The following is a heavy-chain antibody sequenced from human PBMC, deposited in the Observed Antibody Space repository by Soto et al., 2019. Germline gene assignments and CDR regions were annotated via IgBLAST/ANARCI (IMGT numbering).Heavy chain of an antibody. CDR2: ISARGATT. CDR1: GFTFSKFT. CDR3: ARAVLEMDYFDY. Sequence: QPGGSLRLSCVASGFTFSKFTMSWVRQAPGKGLEWVSAISARGATTYYADSVRGRFIVSRDNSKNTLSLQMHSLRAEDTAVYYCARAVLEMDYFDYWGQGTLVTVSS. J-gene: IGHJ4*02. V-gene: IGHV3-23*01. D-gene: IGHD1-1*01.